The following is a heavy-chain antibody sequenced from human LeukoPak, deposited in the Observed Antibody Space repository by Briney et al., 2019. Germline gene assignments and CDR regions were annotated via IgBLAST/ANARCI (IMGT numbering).Heavy chain of an antibody. D-gene: IGHD2-2*01. V-gene: IGHV1-46*01. CDR2: INPSGGST. J-gene: IGHJ4*02. CDR3: ARGRSLPGVPAANIPFDY. Sequence: GASVKVSCKASGYTFTSYYMHWVRQAPGQGLEWMGIINPSGGSTSYAQKFQGRVTMTRDTSTSTVYMELSSLRSEDTAVYYCARGRSLPGVPAANIPFDYWGQGTLVTVSS. CDR1: GYTFTSYY.